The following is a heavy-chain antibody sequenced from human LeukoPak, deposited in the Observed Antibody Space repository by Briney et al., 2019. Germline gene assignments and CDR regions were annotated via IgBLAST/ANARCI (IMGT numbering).Heavy chain of an antibody. Sequence: PGGSLRLSCAASGFNFSTYAMHWVRQAPGKGLEWVGIISYDRSKTYYADPVKGRFTISRDNAKNKLYLQMNSLRAEDTAVYYCAKDRCSNGIGCYYYYMDVWGKGTTVTISS. V-gene: IGHV3-30*04. CDR2: ISYDRSKT. CDR3: AKDRCSNGIGCYYYYMDV. D-gene: IGHD2-8*01. CDR1: GFNFSTYA. J-gene: IGHJ6*03.